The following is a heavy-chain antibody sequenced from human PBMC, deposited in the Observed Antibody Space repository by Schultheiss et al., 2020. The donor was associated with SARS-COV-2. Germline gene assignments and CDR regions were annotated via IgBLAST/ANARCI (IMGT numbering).Heavy chain of an antibody. J-gene: IGHJ4*02. V-gene: IGHV3-74*01. CDR2: INSDRSST. Sequence: GGSLRLSCAASGFTFSGSAMHWVRQASGKGLVWVSRINSDRSSTSYADSVKGRFTISRDNAKNTLYLQMNSLRAEDTAVYYCARSSGWYHDWGQGTLVTVSS. CDR3: ARSSGWYHD. CDR1: GFTFSGSA. D-gene: IGHD6-19*01.